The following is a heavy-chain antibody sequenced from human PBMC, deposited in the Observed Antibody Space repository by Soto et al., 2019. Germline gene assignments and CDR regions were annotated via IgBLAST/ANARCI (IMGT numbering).Heavy chain of an antibody. Sequence: EVQLVESGGGLVQPGGSLRLSCEASGLTFSSYWMSGVRQAPGKGLEWVAIIKEDGTELYYVDSVKGRFTISRDNAKNSLYMKLNRLRAEDTAVYYFARDGDGLFRVAFDIWGQGTMVTVSS. V-gene: IGHV3-7*04. CDR1: GLTFSSYW. D-gene: IGHD3-10*01. J-gene: IGHJ3*02. CDR3: ARDGDGLFRVAFDI. CDR2: IKEDGTEL.